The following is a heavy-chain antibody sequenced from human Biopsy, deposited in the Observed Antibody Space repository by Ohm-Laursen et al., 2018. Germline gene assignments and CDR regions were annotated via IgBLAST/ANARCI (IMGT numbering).Heavy chain of an antibody. CDR1: GFTFSSYS. V-gene: IGHV3-21*01. CDR2: ISSSSNFI. CDR3: ARVLLPAAAVHYGMDV. D-gene: IGHD2-2*01. Sequence: SLRLSCTAPGFTFSSYSMNWVRQAPGKGLEWVSSISSSSNFIYYGDSVKGRFTISRDNAKNSLYLQMNSLRAGDTAVYYCARVLLPAAAVHYGMDVWGQGTTVTVSS. J-gene: IGHJ6*02.